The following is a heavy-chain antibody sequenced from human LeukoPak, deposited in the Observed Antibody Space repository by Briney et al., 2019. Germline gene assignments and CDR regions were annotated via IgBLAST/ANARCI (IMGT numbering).Heavy chain of an antibody. Sequence: PGGSLRLSCAASGFPFSSYGMHWVRQAPGKGLEWVAFIPYDGSDKFYADSVKGRFTISRDNSKNTLYLQMNSLRAEDTAVYYCARVLLGYYYYYMDVWGKGTTVTVSS. CDR2: IPYDGSDK. J-gene: IGHJ6*03. CDR3: ARVLLGYYYYYMDV. V-gene: IGHV3-30*02. CDR1: GFPFSSYG.